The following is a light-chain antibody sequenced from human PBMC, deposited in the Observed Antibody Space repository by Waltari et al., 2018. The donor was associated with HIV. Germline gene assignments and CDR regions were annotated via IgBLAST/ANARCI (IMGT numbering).Light chain of an antibody. J-gene: IGLJ2*01. CDR1: NIGSRS. V-gene: IGLV3-21*02. CDR3: QVWDTRSDHPVV. Sequence: SYFLTQPPSVSVAPGQTARITCGGNNIGSRSVHWYQQKPGKAPVMVVFDDTHRPSGITERFSGCNSGNTATLTITRVEAGYEADYFCQVWDTRSDHPVVFGGGTNLTVL. CDR2: DDT.